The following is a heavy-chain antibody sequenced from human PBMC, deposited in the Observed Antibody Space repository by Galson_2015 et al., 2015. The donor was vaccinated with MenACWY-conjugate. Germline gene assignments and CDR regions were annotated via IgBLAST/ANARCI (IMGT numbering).Heavy chain of an antibody. D-gene: IGHD1-1*01. CDR1: GYSFTSYY. Sequence: SVKVSCKASGYSFTSYYIHWVRQAPGQGLEWVGVIDPVRDTTKYAQNFQGRVSITRDTSTTTVFMELSSLRSEDTAVHYCARSPLRWNDPGPFDYWGQGTLVTVSS. V-gene: IGHV1-46*01. CDR2: IDPVRDTT. CDR3: ARSPLRWNDPGPFDY. J-gene: IGHJ4*02.